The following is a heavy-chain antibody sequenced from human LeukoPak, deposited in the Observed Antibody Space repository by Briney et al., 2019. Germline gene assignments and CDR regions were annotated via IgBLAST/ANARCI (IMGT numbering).Heavy chain of an antibody. D-gene: IGHD3-3*01. CDR3: AKDASRTIFGVVIYFDY. CDR1: GFTFSSYA. V-gene: IGHV3-23*01. CDR2: ISSSGGST. Sequence: HAGGSLRLSCAASGFTFSSYAMSWVRQAPGKGLEWVSAISSSGGSTYYADSVKGRFTISRDNSKNTLYLQMNSLRAEDTAVYYCAKDASRTIFGVVIYFDYWGQGTLVTVSS. J-gene: IGHJ4*02.